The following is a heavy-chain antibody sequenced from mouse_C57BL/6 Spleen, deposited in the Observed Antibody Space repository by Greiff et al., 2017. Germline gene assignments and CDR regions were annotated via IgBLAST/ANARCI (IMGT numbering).Heavy chain of an antibody. CDR3: ARRTYYGNYAAMDY. J-gene: IGHJ4*01. Sequence: VQLQQPGAELVRPGTSVKLSCKASGYTFTSYWMHWVKQRPGQGLEWIGVIDPSDSYTNYNQKFKGKATLTVDTSSSTAYMQLSSLTSEDSAVYYCARRTYYGNYAAMDYWGQGTSVTVSS. V-gene: IGHV1-59*01. D-gene: IGHD2-10*01. CDR2: IDPSDSYT. CDR1: GYTFTSYW.